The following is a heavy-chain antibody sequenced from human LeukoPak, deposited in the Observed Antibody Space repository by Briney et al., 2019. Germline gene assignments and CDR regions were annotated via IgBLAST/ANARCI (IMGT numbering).Heavy chain of an antibody. D-gene: IGHD1-26*01. CDR3: TRDGGSFCDFDY. CDR1: GFSFRNYA. CDR2: TTTDGRIT. V-gene: IGHV3-64*02. Sequence: PGGSLGLSCGASGFSFRNYAVHWGRQARGGGVEYVSVTTTDGRITYYADSVKGTFTLSRDKSKNTVYLQMGSLRGEDMAVYYCTRDGGSFCDFDYWGEGALVTVSS. J-gene: IGHJ4*02.